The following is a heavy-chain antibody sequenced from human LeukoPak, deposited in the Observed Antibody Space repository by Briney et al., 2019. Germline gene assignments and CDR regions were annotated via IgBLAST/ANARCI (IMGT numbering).Heavy chain of an antibody. V-gene: IGHV3-7*01. J-gene: IGHJ4*02. CDR1: GFNFSDYW. D-gene: IGHD1-26*01. CDR2: INEDGSEK. CDR3: ARDLVASGSPSPPGF. Sequence: PGGSLRLSCATSGFNFSDYWMTWVRQAPGKGLEWVANINEDGSEKYYVDSLKGRFTIFRDNAKNSLYLQMNSLRAEDTAVYYCARDLVASGSPSPPGFWGQGTLVTVSS.